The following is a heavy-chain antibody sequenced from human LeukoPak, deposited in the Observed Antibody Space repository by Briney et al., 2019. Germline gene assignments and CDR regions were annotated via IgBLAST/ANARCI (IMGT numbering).Heavy chain of an antibody. CDR1: GFTFSSYS. CDR2: ISSSSSTI. D-gene: IGHD3-10*01. V-gene: IGHV3-48*04. CDR3: ARDYGSGTYYYYMDV. Sequence: GGSLRLSCAASGFTFSSYSMNWVRQAPGKGLEWVSYISSSSSTIYYADSVKGRFTISRDNAKNSLYLQMNSLRAEDTAVYYCARDYGSGTYYYYMDVWGKGTTVTISS. J-gene: IGHJ6*03.